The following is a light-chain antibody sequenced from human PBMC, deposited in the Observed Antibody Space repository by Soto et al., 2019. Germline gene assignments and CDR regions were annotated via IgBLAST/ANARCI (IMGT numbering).Light chain of an antibody. J-gene: IGKJ2*01. Sequence: DIQMTQSPSSLSASVGDRVTITCQASPDISNYLNWYQQKPGKAPKLLMSDASNLETGVPSRFSGSGSGTHFTLTISSLQSEDIATYYCQHYARLPYAFGQGTRLEIK. V-gene: IGKV1-33*01. CDR3: QHYARLPYA. CDR1: PDISNY. CDR2: DAS.